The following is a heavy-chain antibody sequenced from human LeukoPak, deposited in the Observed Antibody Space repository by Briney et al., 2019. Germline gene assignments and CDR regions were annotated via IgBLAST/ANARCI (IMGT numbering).Heavy chain of an antibody. Sequence: SETLSLTCTVSGGSISSYYWSWIWQPPAKGLEWIGYIYYSGSTNYNPSLKSRVTISVDTSKNQFSLKLSSVTAADTAVYYCARFDTAMVTHWGQGTLVTVSS. CDR1: GGSISSYY. D-gene: IGHD5-18*01. V-gene: IGHV4-59*01. CDR2: IYYSGST. J-gene: IGHJ4*02. CDR3: ARFDTAMVTH.